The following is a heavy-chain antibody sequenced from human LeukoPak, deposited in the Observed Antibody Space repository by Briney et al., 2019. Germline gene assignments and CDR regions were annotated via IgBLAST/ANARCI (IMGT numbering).Heavy chain of an antibody. CDR2: INPNSGGT. CDR3: ARDRDTMVRGVIWFDP. D-gene: IGHD3-10*01. Sequence: ASVKVSCKASGYTLTGYYMHWVRQAPGQGLEWMGWINPNSGGTNYAQKLQGRVTMTTDTSTSTAYMELRSLRSDDTAVYYCARDRDTMVRGVIWFDPWGQGTLVTVSS. J-gene: IGHJ5*02. V-gene: IGHV1-2*02. CDR1: GYTLTGYY.